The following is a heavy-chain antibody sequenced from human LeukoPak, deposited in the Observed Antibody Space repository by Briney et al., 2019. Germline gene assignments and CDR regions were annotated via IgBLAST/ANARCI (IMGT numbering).Heavy chain of an antibody. CDR1: GGSISSSSYY. Sequence: KPSETLSLTCTVSGGSISSSSYYWGWIRQPPGKGLEWIGSIYYSGSTNYNPSLTARVTISVDTSKNHFSLKLSSVAAADTAVYYCARWSIGLMVYDDWGQGTLVTVSS. CDR2: IYYSGST. D-gene: IGHD2-8*01. CDR3: ARWSIGLMVYDD. J-gene: IGHJ4*02. V-gene: IGHV4-39*02.